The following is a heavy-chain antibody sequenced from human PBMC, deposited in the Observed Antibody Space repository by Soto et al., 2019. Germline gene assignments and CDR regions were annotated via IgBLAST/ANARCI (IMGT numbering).Heavy chain of an antibody. D-gene: IGHD3-3*01. CDR2: IYNGGST. Sequence: SETLSLTCTVSGDSVSSVGFHWAWLRRPPGKGLEWIGYIYNGGSTYYRPSLESRMHMSPDATRNHYSLRLTSVTAADTAVYFCARAPVGLDTISYFDYWGQGKLVTVSS. CDR1: GDSVSSVGFH. J-gene: IGHJ4*02. CDR3: ARAPVGLDTISYFDY. V-gene: IGHV4-30-4*01.